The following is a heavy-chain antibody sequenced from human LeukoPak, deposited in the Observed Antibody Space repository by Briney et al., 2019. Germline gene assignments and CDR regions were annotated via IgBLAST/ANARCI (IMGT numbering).Heavy chain of an antibody. CDR3: ARELKYSGSYYGHDY. CDR1: GGSISSSSYY. D-gene: IGHD1-26*01. J-gene: IGHJ4*02. V-gene: IGHV4-39*07. CDR2: IYYSGST. Sequence: SETLSLTCTVSGGSISSSSYYWGWIRQPPGKGLEWIGSIYYSGSTYYNPSLKSRVTISVDTSKNQFSLKLSSVTAADTAVYYCARELKYSGSYYGHDYWGQGTLVTVSS.